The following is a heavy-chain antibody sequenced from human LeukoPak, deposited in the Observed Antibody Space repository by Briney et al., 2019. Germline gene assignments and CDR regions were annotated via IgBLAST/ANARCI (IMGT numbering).Heavy chain of an antibody. CDR3: ARDPEHTAMINFDY. CDR1: GVTFSDYY. V-gene: IGHV3-11*01. J-gene: IGHJ4*02. D-gene: IGHD5-18*01. Sequence: GGSLRLSCAASGVTFSDYYMSWIRQAPGKGLEWVTYISRSGTTIYYADSVKGRFTISRDNAKNSLYLQMNSLRADDTAVYYCARDPEHTAMINFDYWGQGTLVTVSS. CDR2: ISRSGTTI.